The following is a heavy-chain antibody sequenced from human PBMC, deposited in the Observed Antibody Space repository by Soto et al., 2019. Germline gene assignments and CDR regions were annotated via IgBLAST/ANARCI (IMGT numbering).Heavy chain of an antibody. CDR1: GFTFSSYG. D-gene: IGHD3-10*01. Sequence: LRLSCAASGFTFSSYGMHWVRQAPGKGLEWVAVISYDGSNKYYADSVKGRFTIFRDNSKNTLYLQMNSLRAEDTAVYYCAKPLTLSGPGGFDPWGQGTLVTVSS. J-gene: IGHJ5*02. V-gene: IGHV3-30*18. CDR2: ISYDGSNK. CDR3: AKPLTLSGPGGFDP.